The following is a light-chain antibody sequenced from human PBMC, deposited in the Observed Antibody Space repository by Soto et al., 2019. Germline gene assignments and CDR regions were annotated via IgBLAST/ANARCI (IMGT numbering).Light chain of an antibody. CDR2: GDS. CDR3: QVWDSSSDHVV. J-gene: IGLJ2*01. CDR1: NIGSKS. Sequence: SYELTHPPSVSVAPGQTARITCERNNIGSKSVHWYQQKPDQAPVLVVYGDSDRPSGNPERFSGSNSENTATLTITRVEAGDEADYYCQVWDSSSDHVVFGGGTQLTVL. V-gene: IGLV3-21*02.